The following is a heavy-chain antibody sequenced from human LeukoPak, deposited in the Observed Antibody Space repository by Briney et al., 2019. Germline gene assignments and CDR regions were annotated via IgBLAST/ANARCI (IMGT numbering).Heavy chain of an antibody. Sequence: SETLSLTCTVSGGSISSSSYYWSWIRQPPGKGLEWIGSIYYSGSTYYNPSLKSRVTISVDTSKNQFSLKLSSVTAADTAVYYCARPTRGYGYSSGWYADYWGQGTLVTVSS. CDR1: GGSISSSSYY. CDR2: IYYSGST. J-gene: IGHJ4*02. V-gene: IGHV4-39*01. D-gene: IGHD6-19*01. CDR3: ARPTRGYGYSSGWYADY.